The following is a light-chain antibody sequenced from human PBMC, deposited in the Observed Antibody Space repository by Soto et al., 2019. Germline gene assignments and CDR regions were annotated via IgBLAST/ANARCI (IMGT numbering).Light chain of an antibody. J-gene: IGLJ1*01. Sequence: QSVLTQPRSVSGSPGQSVTISCTGTSSDVGGNNYVSWYQQHPGKAPKVMLYDVNKRPSGVPDRFSGSKSGNTASLTISGLQAEDEADYYCCSFAGSYVFGTGTKLTVL. CDR1: SSDVGGNNY. V-gene: IGLV2-11*01. CDR2: DVN. CDR3: CSFAGSYV.